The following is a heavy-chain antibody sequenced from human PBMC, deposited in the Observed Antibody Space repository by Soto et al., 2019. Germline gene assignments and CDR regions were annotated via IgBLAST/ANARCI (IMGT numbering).Heavy chain of an antibody. CDR3: AKTVVVVAATLAKYYFDY. Sequence: EVQLLESGGGLVQPGGSLRLSCAASGFTFSSYAMSWVRQAPGKGLEWVSAISGSGGSTYYADSVKGRFTISRDNSKNTLYLQMNSLRAEDTAVYYCAKTVVVVAATLAKYYFDYWGQGTLVTVSS. CDR1: GFTFSSYA. J-gene: IGHJ4*02. CDR2: ISGSGGST. V-gene: IGHV3-23*01. D-gene: IGHD2-15*01.